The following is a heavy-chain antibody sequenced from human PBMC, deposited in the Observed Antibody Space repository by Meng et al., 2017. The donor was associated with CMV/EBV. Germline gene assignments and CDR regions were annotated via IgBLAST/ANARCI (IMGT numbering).Heavy chain of an antibody. J-gene: IGHJ4*02. CDR3: AKDQDIVATGGAFDY. CDR2: ISWDGGST. Sequence: GESLKISCAASGFTFDDYTMHWVRQAPGKGLEWVSHISWDGGSTYYADSVKGRFTISRDNSKNSLYLQMNSLRTEDTALYYCAKDQDIVATGGAFDYWGQGTLVTVSS. V-gene: IGHV3-43*01. D-gene: IGHD5-12*01. CDR1: GFTFDDYT.